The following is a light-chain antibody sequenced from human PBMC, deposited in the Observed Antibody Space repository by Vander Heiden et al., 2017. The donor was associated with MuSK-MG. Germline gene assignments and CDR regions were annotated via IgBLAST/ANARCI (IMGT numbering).Light chain of an antibody. Sequence: IVLTQSPGTLSLSPGERATLSRRARQSINKNNLTWYQQKPGQAPRLLISGASNRAADIPDRFGGSGSGTDFTLTINRLEPEDFAMYYWQRDGNVKVFGGRSKVEIK. J-gene: IGKJ4*01. CDR3: QRDGNVKV. V-gene: IGKV3-20*01. CDR2: GAS. CDR1: QSINKNN.